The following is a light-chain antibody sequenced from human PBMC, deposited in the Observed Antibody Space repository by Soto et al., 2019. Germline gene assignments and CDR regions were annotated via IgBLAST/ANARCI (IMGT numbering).Light chain of an antibody. Sequence: DTQMTQSPSTLSGSIGDRVTITCRASRSISNWVAWYQQKPGKAPELLISDASDLERGVPSRFSGSGSGTEFTLTISSLQPDDFATYYCQQYDSYSWTFGQGTKVDIK. CDR3: QQYDSYSWT. V-gene: IGKV1-5*01. CDR1: RSISNW. CDR2: DAS. J-gene: IGKJ1*01.